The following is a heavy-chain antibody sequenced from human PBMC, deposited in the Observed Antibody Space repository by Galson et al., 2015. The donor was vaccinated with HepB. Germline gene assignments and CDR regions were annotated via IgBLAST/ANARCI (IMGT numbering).Heavy chain of an antibody. CDR3: AKDMT. D-gene: IGHD3-16*01. J-gene: IGHJ5*02. V-gene: IGHV3-23*01. CDR1: GFTFSSYA. Sequence: SLRLSCAASGFTFSSYAMSWVRQAPGKGLEWVSTLSSSGATTYYAESLKGRFTISRDNSKNTLYLQMNTLRVEDTAVYFCAKDMTWGQGTLVTVSS. CDR2: LSSSGATT.